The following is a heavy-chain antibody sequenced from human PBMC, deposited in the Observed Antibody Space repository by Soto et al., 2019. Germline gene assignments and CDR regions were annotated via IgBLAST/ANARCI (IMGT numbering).Heavy chain of an antibody. V-gene: IGHV4-59*01. J-gene: IGHJ3*02. D-gene: IGHD3-10*01. Sequence: QVQLQESGPRLVKSSETLSLVCSVSGDSIIRSFWGWIRQSPGKGLQYIGYISDSGVTDYDPSLKSRVTISVDTSKNQFSLKLTFVTAADTAVYYCERGAGDFSGPDSFDIWGQGTMVTVSS. CDR3: ERGAGDFSGPDSFDI. CDR1: GDSIIRSF. CDR2: ISDSGVT.